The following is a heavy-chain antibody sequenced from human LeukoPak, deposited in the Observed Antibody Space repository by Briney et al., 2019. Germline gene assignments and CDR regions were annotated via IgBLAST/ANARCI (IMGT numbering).Heavy chain of an antibody. J-gene: IGHJ4*02. CDR2: IYASGST. Sequence: SETLSLTCTVSGGSISAYSLYWSWIRQPAGKGLEWIGHIYASGSTNYNPSLKSRVTISVDTSKNQFSLNLNSVTAADTAVYYCASGMGDYWGQGTLVTVSS. CDR1: GGSISAYSLY. D-gene: IGHD1-1*01. CDR3: ASGMGDY. V-gene: IGHV4-61*09.